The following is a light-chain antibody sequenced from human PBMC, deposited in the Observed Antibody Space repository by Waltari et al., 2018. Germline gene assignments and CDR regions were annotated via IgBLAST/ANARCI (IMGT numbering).Light chain of an antibody. CDR3: TSYTAKTLL. J-gene: IGLJ2*01. V-gene: IGLV2-14*03. CDR2: EVT. CDR1: TSDVGGYDF. Sequence: QSALTQPASVSGSPGQSITISCTGVTSDVGGYDFISWYQQHPGEAPRLILHEVTIRPSGVSNRFSGSKSGTTASLTISGLQAEDEASYYCTSYTAKTLLFGGGTKLTVL.